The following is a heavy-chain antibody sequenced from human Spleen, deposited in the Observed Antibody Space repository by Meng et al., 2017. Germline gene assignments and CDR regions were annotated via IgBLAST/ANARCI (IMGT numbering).Heavy chain of an antibody. CDR1: GYTFTNYA. J-gene: IGHJ5*02. D-gene: IGHD1-26*01. Sequence: QVHLVQSGAEVRKPGASVKVSCKASGYTFTNYAIHWVRQAPGQRLEWLGWVNAGHGYTTYSPKFQGRVTMTRNTSISTAYMELSSLRSEDTAVYYCAREVGGVDPWGQGTLVTVSS. CDR3: AREVGGVDP. V-gene: IGHV1-3*01. CDR2: VNAGHGYT.